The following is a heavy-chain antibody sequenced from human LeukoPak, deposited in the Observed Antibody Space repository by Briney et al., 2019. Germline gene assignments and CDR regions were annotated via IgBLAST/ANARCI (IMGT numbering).Heavy chain of an antibody. J-gene: IGHJ6*02. V-gene: IGHV4-39*01. D-gene: IGHD4/OR15-4a*01. CDR3: ARAYDARGTYGMDV. CDR1: GGSISSSSYY. Sequence: SETLSLTCTVSGGSISSSSYYWGWIRQPPGKGLEWIGSIYYSGSTYYNPSLKSRVTISVDTSKNQFSLKLSSVTAADTAVYYCARAYDARGTYGMDVWGQGTTVTVSS. CDR2: IYYSGST.